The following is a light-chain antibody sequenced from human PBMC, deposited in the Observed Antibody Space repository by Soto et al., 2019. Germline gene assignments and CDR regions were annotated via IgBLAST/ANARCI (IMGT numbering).Light chain of an antibody. CDR2: DVS. CDR1: SSDVGGHNY. Sequence: QSLLTQPASVSGSPRESITISCTGTSSDVGGHNYVSWYQQHPGKAPKLMIYDVSNRPSGVSNRFSGSKSGNTASLTISGLQAEDEADYYCSSYTSSRYVFGTGTKVTVL. J-gene: IGLJ1*01. CDR3: SSYTSSRYV. V-gene: IGLV2-14*01.